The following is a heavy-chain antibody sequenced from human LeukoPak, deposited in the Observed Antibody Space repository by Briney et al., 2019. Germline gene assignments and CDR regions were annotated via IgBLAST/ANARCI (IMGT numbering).Heavy chain of an antibody. CDR3: VRENYSSGWYGIIDY. CDR2: IYYSGNT. V-gene: IGHV4-59*01. D-gene: IGHD6-19*01. Sequence: SETLSLTCTVSGGSINSYYWSWIRQPPGKGLEWIGYIYYSGNTNYNPSLKSRVTISVDTSKNQFSLKLSSVTAADTAVYYCVRENYSSGWYGIIDYWGQGTLVTVSS. CDR1: GGSINSYY. J-gene: IGHJ4*02.